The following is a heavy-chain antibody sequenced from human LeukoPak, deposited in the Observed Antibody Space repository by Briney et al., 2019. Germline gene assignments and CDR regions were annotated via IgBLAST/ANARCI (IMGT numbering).Heavy chain of an antibody. D-gene: IGHD3-22*01. CDR3: ARAPPCNYYDSNRRYFDL. CDR2: IIPILGIA. CDR1: GGTFSSYA. J-gene: IGHJ2*01. Sequence: ASVKVSCKASGGTFSSYAISWVRQAPGQGLEWMGRIIPILGIANYAQKFQGRVTITADKSTSTAYMELSSLRSEDTAVYYCARAPPCNYYDSNRRYFDLWGRGTLVTVSS. V-gene: IGHV1-69*04.